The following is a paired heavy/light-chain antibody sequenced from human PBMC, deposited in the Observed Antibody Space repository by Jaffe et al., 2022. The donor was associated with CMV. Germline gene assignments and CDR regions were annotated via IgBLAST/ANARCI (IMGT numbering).Heavy chain of an antibody. CDR3: SKEAYHFDY. J-gene: IGHJ4*01. CDR1: GFSFSHES. V-gene: IGHV3-7*03. CDR2: TNADGSEK. Sequence: EAQLVESGGGLVQPGGSLRISCAASGFSFSHESMSWVRQTPGKGLEWVANTNADGSEKNYVDSVKGRFTISRDNAKNSLYLQMNSLRAEDTAVYYCSKEAYHFDYWGHGTLVTVSS.
Light chain of an antibody. CDR2: WAS. CDR1: QSVLSTSNKKNY. Sequence: DIVMIQSPDSLAVSLGERATINCKASQSVLSTSNKKNYLAWYQQKPGQPPKVLIYWASTRESGVPDRFSGSGSGTDFTLTISSLQAEDVAVYYCQQYYGTKTFGQGTKVEI. V-gene: IGKV4-1*01. J-gene: IGKJ1*01. CDR3: QQYYGTKT.